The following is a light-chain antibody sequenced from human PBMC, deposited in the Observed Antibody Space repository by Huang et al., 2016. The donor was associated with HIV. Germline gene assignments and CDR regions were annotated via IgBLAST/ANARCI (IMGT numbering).Light chain of an antibody. CDR1: QSVTTH. V-gene: IGKV3-15*01. Sequence: EFVMTQSPATLSVSPGERATLSCRASQSVTTHLAWYQHKPGQAPRLLIYGASTRATGIPARFSGTGSGTEFTLTISSLQSEDFAVYYCQQYNKWPPFTFGPGTKVNIK. J-gene: IGKJ3*01. CDR2: GAS. CDR3: QQYNKWPPFT.